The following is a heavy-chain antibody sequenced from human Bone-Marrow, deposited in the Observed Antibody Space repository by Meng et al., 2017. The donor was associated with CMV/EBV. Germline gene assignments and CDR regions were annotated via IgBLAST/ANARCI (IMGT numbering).Heavy chain of an antibody. CDR2: IYYSGST. CDR3: ASPGPRISEDWFDP. J-gene: IGHJ5*02. D-gene: IGHD2-15*01. V-gene: IGHV4-39*07. Sequence: SETLSLTCTVSGGSISSSSYYWGWIRQPPGKGLEWIGSIYYSGSTYYNPSLKSRVTISVDTSKNQFSLKLSSVTAADTAVYYCASPGPRISEDWFDPWGQGTLVTVYS. CDR1: GGSISSSSYY.